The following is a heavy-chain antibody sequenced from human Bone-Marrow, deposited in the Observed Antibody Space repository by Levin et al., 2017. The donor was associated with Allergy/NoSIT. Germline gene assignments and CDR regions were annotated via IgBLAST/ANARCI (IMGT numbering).Heavy chain of an antibody. V-gene: IGHV3-23*01. J-gene: IGHJ4*02. CDR2: ISTSGYDT. CDR3: ATRGLRGLQADY. D-gene: IGHD5-24*01. Sequence: GGSLRLSCAASGFTFSSYAMNWVRQAPGKGLEWVSAISTSGYDTYYADSVKGLFAIFRDNSKSTLYMQMNSLRVEDTAIYYCATRGLRGLQADYWGQGALVTVSS. CDR1: GFTFSSYA.